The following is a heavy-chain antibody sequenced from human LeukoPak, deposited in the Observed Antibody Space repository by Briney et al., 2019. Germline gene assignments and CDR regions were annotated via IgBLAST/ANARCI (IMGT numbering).Heavy chain of an antibody. V-gene: IGHV3-9*01. J-gene: IGHJ4*02. CDR1: GFTFDDYA. CDR3: AASSPVDY. Sequence: GGSLRLSCAASGFTFDDYAMHWVRQAPGKGLEWVSGISWNSGSIGYADSVKGRFTISRDNAKNSLYPQMNSLRAEDTALYYCAASSPVDYWGQGTLVTVSS. D-gene: IGHD6-13*01. CDR2: ISWNSGSI.